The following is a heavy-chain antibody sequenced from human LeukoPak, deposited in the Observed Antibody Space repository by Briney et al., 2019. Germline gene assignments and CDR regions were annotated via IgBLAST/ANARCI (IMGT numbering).Heavy chain of an antibody. J-gene: IGHJ4*02. CDR3: ARGEDDFWSGTFDY. V-gene: IGHV4-59*10. Sequence: SETLSLTCAVYGGSFSGYYWSWIRQPAGKGLEWIGRIYTSGSTNYNPSLKSRVTMSVDTSKNQFSLKLSSVTAADTAVYYCARGEDDFWSGTFDYWGQGTLVTVSS. CDR2: IYTSGST. CDR1: GGSFSGYY. D-gene: IGHD3-3*01.